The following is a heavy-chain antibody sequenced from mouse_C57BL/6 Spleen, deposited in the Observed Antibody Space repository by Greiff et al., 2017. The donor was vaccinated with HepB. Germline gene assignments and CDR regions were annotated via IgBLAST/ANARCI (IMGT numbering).Heavy chain of an antibody. CDR3: ARGVTNYAMDY. V-gene: IGHV1-64*01. J-gene: IGHJ4*01. D-gene: IGHD2-2*01. Sequence: QVQLKESGAELVKPGASVKLSCKASGYTFTSYWMHWVKQRPGQGLEWIGMIHPNSGSTNYNEKFKSKATLTVDKSSSTAYMQLSSLTSEDSAVYYCARGVTNYAMDYWGQGTSVTVSS. CDR2: IHPNSGST. CDR1: GYTFTSYW.